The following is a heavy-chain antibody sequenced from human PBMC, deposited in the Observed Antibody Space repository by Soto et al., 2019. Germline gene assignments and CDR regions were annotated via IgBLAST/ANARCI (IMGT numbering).Heavy chain of an antibody. D-gene: IGHD3-9*01. V-gene: IGHV4-31*03. Sequence: QVQLQESGPGLVKPSQTLTLTCTVSGGSISSGRFYWSWIRQHPGKGLEWIGHISDSGSSYYNPSLESRVTISVDTSQSQFALKLSAVTAADTAVYFCARTTFYDIFTAYYSLFDYWGQGTMVTVSS. CDR2: ISDSGSS. CDR1: GGSISSGRFY. J-gene: IGHJ4*02. CDR3: ARTTFYDIFTAYYSLFDY.